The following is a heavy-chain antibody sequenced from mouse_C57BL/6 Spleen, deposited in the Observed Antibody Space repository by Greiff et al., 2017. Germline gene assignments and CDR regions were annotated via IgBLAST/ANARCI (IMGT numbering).Heavy chain of an antibody. D-gene: IGHD4-1*01. Sequence: QVQLKQPGAELVKPGASVKLSCKASGYTFTSYWMHWVKQRPGQGLEWIGMIHPNRGSTNYNEKFKSKATLTVDKSSSTAYMQLSSLTSEDSAVYYSAREGWDGGPDYWGQGTTLTVSS. CDR1: GYTFTSYW. J-gene: IGHJ2*01. CDR2: IHPNRGST. CDR3: AREGWDGGPDY. V-gene: IGHV1-64*01.